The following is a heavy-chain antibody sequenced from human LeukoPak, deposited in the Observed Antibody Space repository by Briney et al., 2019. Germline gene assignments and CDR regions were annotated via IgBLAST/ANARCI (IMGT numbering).Heavy chain of an antibody. CDR1: GYSFTGHY. CDR2: IIPIFGTA. D-gene: IGHD2-15*01. V-gene: IGHV1-69*13. CDR3: ARVGGSLPNYYYYMDV. J-gene: IGHJ6*03. Sequence: GASVKVSCKASGYSFTGHYMHWVRQAPGQGLEWMGGIIPIFGTANYAQKFQGRVTITADESTSTAYMELSSLRSEDTAVYYCARVGGSLPNYYYYMDVWGKGTTVTISS.